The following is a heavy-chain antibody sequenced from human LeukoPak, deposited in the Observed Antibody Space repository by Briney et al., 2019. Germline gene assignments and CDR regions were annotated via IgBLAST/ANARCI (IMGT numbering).Heavy chain of an antibody. Sequence: GGSLRLSCAASGFTFSSYSMNWVRQAPGKGLEWVSSISSSSSYIYYADSVKGRFTISRDNAKNSLYLQMNSLRAEDTAVYYCAKDPLPDIVVVPAAMGYFDYWGQGTLVTVSS. CDR3: AKDPLPDIVVVPAAMGYFDY. CDR2: ISSSSSYI. V-gene: IGHV3-21*01. J-gene: IGHJ4*02. CDR1: GFTFSSYS. D-gene: IGHD2-2*01.